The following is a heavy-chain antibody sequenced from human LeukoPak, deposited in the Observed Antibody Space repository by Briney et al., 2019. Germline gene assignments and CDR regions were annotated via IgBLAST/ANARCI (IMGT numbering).Heavy chain of an antibody. CDR1: GFTSSSYW. CDR2: INEDGSKI. Sequence: PGGSLRLSCSASGFTSSSYWMNWVRQAPGKGLEWVANINEDGSKIYYVDSVKGRFTISRDSAKNSLHLQMNSLRAEDTAVYYCVRAMDVWGQGTTVTVSS. V-gene: IGHV3-7*01. J-gene: IGHJ6*02. CDR3: VRAMDV.